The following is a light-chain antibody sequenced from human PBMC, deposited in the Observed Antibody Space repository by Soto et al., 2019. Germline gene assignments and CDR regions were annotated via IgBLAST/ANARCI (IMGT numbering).Light chain of an antibody. CDR2: EGS. CDR1: SSDVGSYNL. J-gene: IGLJ2*01. Sequence: QSAQTQPASVSWSPGQSITISCTGTSSDVGSYNLVSWYQQHPGKAPKLMIYEGSKRPSGVSNRFSGSKSGNTASLTISGLQAEDESDYYCCSYAGSSIVVFGGGTQLTFL. CDR3: CSYAGSSIVV. V-gene: IGLV2-23*01.